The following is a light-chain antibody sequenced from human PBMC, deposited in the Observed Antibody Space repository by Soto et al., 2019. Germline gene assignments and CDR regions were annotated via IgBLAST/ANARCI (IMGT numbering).Light chain of an antibody. CDR3: AAWDDSLSGYV. CDR1: SSNIGDNY. CDR2: RNN. V-gene: IGLV1-47*01. J-gene: IGLJ1*01. Sequence: QPVLNHPPSASGAPRQKGPITCSRNSSNIGDNYVYWHQQLPGTAPKLLIYRNNQRPSGVPDRFSGSKSGTSASLAISGLRSEDEADYYCAAWDDSLSGYVFGPGTKVTVL.